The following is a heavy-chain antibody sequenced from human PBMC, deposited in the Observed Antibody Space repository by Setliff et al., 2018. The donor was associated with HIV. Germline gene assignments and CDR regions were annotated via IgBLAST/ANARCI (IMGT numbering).Heavy chain of an antibody. J-gene: IGHJ4*02. Sequence: PSETLSLTCAVSGGSISSVNWWTWVRQPPGKGLEWIGEIDHSGGTKYNPSLTGRVTMSVDKSKNQFSLNLNSVTAADTAVYYCARGAVGTTPFDYWGQGTLVTVSS. D-gene: IGHD1-26*01. CDR2: IDHSGGT. V-gene: IGHV4-4*02. CDR1: GGSISSVNW. CDR3: ARGAVGTTPFDY.